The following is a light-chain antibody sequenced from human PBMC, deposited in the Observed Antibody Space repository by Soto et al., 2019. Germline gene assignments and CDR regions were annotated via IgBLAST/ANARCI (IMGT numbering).Light chain of an antibody. CDR1: SSNIGAGYD. CDR3: QSYDSSLSGWV. Sequence: QSVLTQPPSVSGAPGQRVTISCTGCSSNIGAGYDVQWYQQLPGTAPKLLIYGNSNRLSGAPDRFSGSKSGTSASLAITGLQAEDEADYYCQSYDSSLSGWVFGGGTKLTVL. J-gene: IGLJ3*02. CDR2: GNS. V-gene: IGLV1-40*01.